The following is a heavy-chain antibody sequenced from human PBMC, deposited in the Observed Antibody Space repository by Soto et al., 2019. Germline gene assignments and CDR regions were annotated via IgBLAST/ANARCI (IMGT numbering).Heavy chain of an antibody. V-gene: IGHV3-53*01. D-gene: IGHD3-22*01. CDR2: IYSGGST. Sequence: EVQLVESGGGLIQPGGSLRLSCAASGFTVSSNYMSWVRQAPGKGLEWVSVIYSGGSTYYADSVKGRFTISRDNSKNTLYLQMNSLRAEDTAVYYCARVNDSSGYYYYWYFDLWGRGTLVTVSS. CDR3: ARVNDSSGYYYYWYFDL. CDR1: GFTVSSNY. J-gene: IGHJ2*01.